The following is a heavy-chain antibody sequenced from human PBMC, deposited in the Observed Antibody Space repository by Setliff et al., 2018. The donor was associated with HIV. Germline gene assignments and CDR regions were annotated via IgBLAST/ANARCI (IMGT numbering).Heavy chain of an antibody. Sequence: ASVKVSCKTSGYNFENYAINWVRQAPGQGLEWMGWINANSGSPTYAQAFTGRFLFSVDTVVATAYLQINNLKTEDTAVYYCARSLYGDYGGDLNWLDPWGQGTRVTVSS. V-gene: IGHV7-4-1*02. D-gene: IGHD4-17*01. CDR3: ARSLYGDYGGDLNWLDP. J-gene: IGHJ5*02. CDR2: INANSGSP. CDR1: GYNFENYA.